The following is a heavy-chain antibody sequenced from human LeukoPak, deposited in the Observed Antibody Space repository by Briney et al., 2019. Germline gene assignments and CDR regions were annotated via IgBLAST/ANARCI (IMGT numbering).Heavy chain of an antibody. V-gene: IGHV4-59*08. Sequence: PSETLSLTCTVSGGSISSYYWSWIRQPPGKGLEWIGYIYYSGSTNYNPSLKSRVTISVDTSKNQFSLKLSSVTAADTAVYYCAGQYYYDSSGYHYYYYYGMDVWAKGPRSPSP. CDR2: IYYSGST. D-gene: IGHD3-22*01. J-gene: IGHJ6*02. CDR3: AGQYYYDSSGYHYYYYYGMDV. CDR1: GGSISSYY.